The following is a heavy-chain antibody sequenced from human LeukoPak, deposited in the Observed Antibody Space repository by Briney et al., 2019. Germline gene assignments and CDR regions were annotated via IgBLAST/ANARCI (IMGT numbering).Heavy chain of an antibody. D-gene: IGHD3-10*01. CDR1: GGSISSYY. J-gene: IGHJ3*02. V-gene: IGHV4-59*01. CDR3: ARGKRDYYGSGSYEAFDI. Sequence: TSETLSLTCTVSGGSISSYYWSWIRQPPGKGLEWIGYIYYSGSTNYNPSLKSRVTISVDTSKNQFSLKLSSVTAADTAVHYCARGKRDYYGSGSYEAFDIWGQGTMVTVSS. CDR2: IYYSGST.